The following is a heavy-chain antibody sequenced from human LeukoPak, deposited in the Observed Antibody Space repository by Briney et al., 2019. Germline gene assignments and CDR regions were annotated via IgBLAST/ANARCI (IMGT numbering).Heavy chain of an antibody. J-gene: IGHJ4*02. CDR3: ARVSHYDSSGYFDY. D-gene: IGHD3-22*01. Sequence: GGSLRLSCPASGFTFSSYAMHWVRQAPGKGLEYVSAISSNGGSTYYANSVKGRFTISRDNSKNTLYLQMGSLRAEDMAVYYCARVSHYDSSGYFDYWGQGTLVTVSS. CDR1: GFTFSSYA. V-gene: IGHV3-64*01. CDR2: ISSNGGST.